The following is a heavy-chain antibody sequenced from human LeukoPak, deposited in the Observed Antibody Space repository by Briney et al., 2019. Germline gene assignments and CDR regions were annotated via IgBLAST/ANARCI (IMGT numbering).Heavy chain of an antibody. CDR3: ASLALKYYYYDSSGRWY. J-gene: IGHJ4*02. V-gene: IGHV3-23*01. CDR1: GFTFSSYA. D-gene: IGHD3-22*01. CDR2: ISGSGGST. Sequence: GGSLRLSCAASGFTFSSYAMSWVRQAPGKGLEWVSAISGSGGSTYYADSAKGRFTISRDNSKNTLYLQMNSLRAEDTAVYYCASLALKYYYYDSSGRWYWGQGTLVTVSS.